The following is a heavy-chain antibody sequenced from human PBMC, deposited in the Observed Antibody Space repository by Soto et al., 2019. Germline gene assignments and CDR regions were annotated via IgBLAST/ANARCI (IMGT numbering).Heavy chain of an antibody. CDR1: RFSFSNAW. CDR2: IKSLTDGGAT. Sequence: VRLMESGGGLVEPGGSIRLSCATSRFSFSNAWMNWVRQAPGRGLEWVGRIKSLTDGGATDYAAPVKGRFTITRDDSKDTLYLHMNNLKTEDTAMYFCTADLPDNWFDPWGQGTLVTVSS. D-gene: IGHD3-22*01. J-gene: IGHJ5*02. V-gene: IGHV3-15*01. CDR3: TADLPDNWFDP.